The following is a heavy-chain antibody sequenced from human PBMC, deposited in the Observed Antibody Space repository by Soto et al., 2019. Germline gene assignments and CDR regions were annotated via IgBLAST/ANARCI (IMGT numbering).Heavy chain of an antibody. Sequence: QLQLQESGPGLVKPSETLSLTCTVSGGSISSSSYYWGWIRQPPGKGLEWIGSIYYSGSTYYNPSLKSRVTISVDTSKNQFSLKLSSVTAADTAVYYCARWDGDYDAFDIWGQGTMVTVSS. V-gene: IGHV4-39*01. CDR1: GGSISSSSYY. CDR2: IYYSGST. D-gene: IGHD4-17*01. CDR3: ARWDGDYDAFDI. J-gene: IGHJ3*02.